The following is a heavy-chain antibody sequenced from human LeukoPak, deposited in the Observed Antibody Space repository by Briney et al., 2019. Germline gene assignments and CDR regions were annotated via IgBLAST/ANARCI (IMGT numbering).Heavy chain of an antibody. D-gene: IGHD5-18*01. J-gene: IGHJ6*02. CDR3: ASTAIYYYGMDV. Sequence: GESLRISCKGSGYSFTSYWISWVRQMPGKGLEWMGRIDPSDSYTNYSPSFQGHVTISADKSISTAYLQWSSLKASDTAMYYYASTAIYYYGMDVWGQGTTVTVSS. CDR2: IDPSDSYT. V-gene: IGHV5-10-1*01. CDR1: GYSFTSYW.